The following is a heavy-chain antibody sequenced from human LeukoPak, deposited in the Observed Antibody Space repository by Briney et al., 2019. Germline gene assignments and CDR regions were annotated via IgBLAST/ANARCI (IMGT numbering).Heavy chain of an antibody. V-gene: IGHV4-61*01. CDR3: NGLYYYYYYGMDV. CDR2: IYYSGST. J-gene: IGHJ6*02. CDR1: GGSVSSGSYY. Sequence: PSATLSLTCTVSGGSVSSGSYYWSWIRQPPGKGLEWIGYIYYSGSTNYNPSLKSRVTISVDTSKNQFSLKLSSVTAADTAVYYCNGLYYYYYYGMDVWGQGTTVTVSS.